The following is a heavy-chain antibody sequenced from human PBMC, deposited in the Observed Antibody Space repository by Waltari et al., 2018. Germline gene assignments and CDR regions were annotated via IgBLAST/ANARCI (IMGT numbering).Heavy chain of an antibody. CDR1: GGSISSYY. CDR2: IYTSGST. Sequence: QVQLQESGPGLVKPSETLSLTCTVSGGSISSYYWSWIRQPAGKGLEWIGRIYTSGSTNYNPSLKSRVTMSVDTSKNQFSLKLSSVTAADTAVYYCATERYDFWSGHYSPFDYWGQGTLVTVSS. V-gene: IGHV4-4*07. J-gene: IGHJ4*02. CDR3: ATERYDFWSGHYSPFDY. D-gene: IGHD3-3*01.